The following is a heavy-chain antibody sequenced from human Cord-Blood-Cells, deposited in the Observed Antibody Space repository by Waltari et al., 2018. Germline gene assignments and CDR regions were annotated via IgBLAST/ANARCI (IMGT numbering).Heavy chain of an antibody. Sequence: QVQLQESGPGLVKPSETLSLTCTVSGGSISSYYWSWIRQPAGKGLEWIGRIYTSGSTNYNPSLKSRVTMSVDTSKNQFSLKLSSVTAADTAVYYCARVVRNYYDSSGYYQYYYYYYMDVWGKGTTVTVSS. CDR3: ARVVRNYYDSSGYYQYYYYYYMDV. V-gene: IGHV4-4*07. D-gene: IGHD3-22*01. CDR2: IYTSGST. J-gene: IGHJ6*03. CDR1: GGSISSYY.